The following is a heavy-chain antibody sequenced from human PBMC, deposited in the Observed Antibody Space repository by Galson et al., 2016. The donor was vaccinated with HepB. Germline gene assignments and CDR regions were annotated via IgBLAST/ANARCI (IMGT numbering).Heavy chain of an antibody. V-gene: IGHV3-74*01. D-gene: IGHD3-9*01. J-gene: IGHJ5*02. Sequence: SLRLSCAASGFTFSSYWMHWVRQTPGKGLVWVSRVNGDGSSTSYSDSVKGRFSISRDDAKNTLYLQMNSRIVADTAIYYCATQKYYDILTVIQGNWFDPWGQGTLVTVSS. CDR1: GFTFSSYW. CDR2: VNGDGSST. CDR3: ATQKYYDILTVIQGNWFDP.